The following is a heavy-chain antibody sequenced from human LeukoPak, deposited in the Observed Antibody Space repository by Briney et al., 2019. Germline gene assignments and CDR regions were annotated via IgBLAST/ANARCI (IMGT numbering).Heavy chain of an antibody. CDR3: VKWGDYDSYYVHDF. V-gene: IGHV3-23*01. Sequence: PGGSLRLSCAASGFIFRNYAMSWVRQAPGKGLEWVSAITGSGDTTYYADSVKGRFTISRDNSKNALYVEMNTLRAEDTAVYYCVKWGDYDSYYVHDFWGQGTLVTVSS. D-gene: IGHD3-10*01. CDR1: GFIFRNYA. CDR2: ITGSGDTT. J-gene: IGHJ4*02.